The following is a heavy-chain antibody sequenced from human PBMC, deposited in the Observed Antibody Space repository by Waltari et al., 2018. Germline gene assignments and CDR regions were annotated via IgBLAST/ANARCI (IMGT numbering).Heavy chain of an antibody. CDR3: ARDPLPGPPDFFDY. CDR2: MSPDGGLS. D-gene: IGHD1-1*01. V-gene: IGHV3-30*01. J-gene: IGHJ4*02. CDR1: GLPSGYYV. Sequence: QVQLVESGGGVVQPGGSMGFSWAASGLPSGYYVVHWVRQAPGKGLEWLAVMSPDGGLSYYSDSVKGRFTISRDNSRNTLFLQMNGLRPDDTAVYFCARDPLPGPPDFFDYWGQGTLVSVSS.